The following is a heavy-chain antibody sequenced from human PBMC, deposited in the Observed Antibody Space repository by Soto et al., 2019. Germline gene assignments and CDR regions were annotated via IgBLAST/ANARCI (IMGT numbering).Heavy chain of an antibody. CDR3: ARLEGLATVSYYFDF. D-gene: IGHD3-9*01. J-gene: IGHJ4*02. Sequence: QLQLQESGPGLVKPSETLSLTCSVSDDSINSDKYYWGWIRQPPGKGLEWIGSIYYRGNAYYNPSRQTRVTLALDKSKSQSSLKLNAMTAADSAVYFCARLEGLATVSYYFDFWGPGALVTVSS. V-gene: IGHV4-39*01. CDR2: IYYRGNA. CDR1: DDSINSDKYY.